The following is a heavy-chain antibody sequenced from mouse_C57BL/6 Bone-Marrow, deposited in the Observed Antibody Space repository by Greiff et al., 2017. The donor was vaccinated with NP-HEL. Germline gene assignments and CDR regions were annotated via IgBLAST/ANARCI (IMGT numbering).Heavy chain of an antibody. J-gene: IGHJ3*01. CDR2: IDPETGGT. CDR1: GYTFTDYE. Sequence: VKLKQSGAELVRPGASVTLSCKASGYTFTDYEMHWVKQTPVHGLEWIGAIDPETGGTAYNQKFKGKAILTADKSSSTAYMELRSLTSEDSAVYYCTREAAYYDYDGAYWGQGTLVTVSA. V-gene: IGHV1-15*01. D-gene: IGHD2-4*01. CDR3: TREAAYYDYDGAY.